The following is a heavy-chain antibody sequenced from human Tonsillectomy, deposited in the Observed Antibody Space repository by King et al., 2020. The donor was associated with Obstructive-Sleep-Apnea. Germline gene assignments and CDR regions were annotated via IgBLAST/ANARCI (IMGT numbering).Heavy chain of an antibody. Sequence: FQLVXSGAEVKKPGASVKVSCRVSGYTLTDLSIHWVRQAPGKGLEWMGGFDPEGGDTIYAQRFQGRVTMTEDTSTDTAYMELSSLRSEDTAMYYCATGGERGYSYGADYFFYYGLDVWGQGTTVTVSS. V-gene: IGHV1-24*01. CDR3: ATGGERGYSYGADYFFYYGLDV. CDR1: GYTLTDLS. J-gene: IGHJ6*02. D-gene: IGHD5-18*01. CDR2: FDPEGGDT.